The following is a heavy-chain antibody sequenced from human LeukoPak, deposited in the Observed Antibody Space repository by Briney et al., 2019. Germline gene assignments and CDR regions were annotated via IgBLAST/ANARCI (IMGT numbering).Heavy chain of an antibody. D-gene: IGHD3-22*01. Sequence: PGGSLRLSCAASGFTFSSFEMNWVRQAPGKGLEWASYISSSGSTVYYADSVKGRFTVSRDNAKNSLYPQMNSLRAEDTAVYYCARGDGSSGYYTTLDYWGQGTLVAVSS. J-gene: IGHJ4*02. CDR1: GFTFSSFE. V-gene: IGHV3-48*03. CDR2: ISSSGSTV. CDR3: ARGDGSSGYYTTLDY.